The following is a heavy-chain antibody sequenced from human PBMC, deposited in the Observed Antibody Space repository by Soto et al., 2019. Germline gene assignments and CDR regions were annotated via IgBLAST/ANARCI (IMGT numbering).Heavy chain of an antibody. CDR3: ARSGIAARPGRNWFDP. Sequence: SETLSLTCTVSGGSISSYYWSWIRQPAGKGLEWIGRIYTSGSTNYNPSLKSRVTMSVDTSKNQFSLKLSSVTAADTAVYYCARSGIAARPGRNWFDPWGQGTLVTSPQ. V-gene: IGHV4-4*07. CDR2: IYTSGST. D-gene: IGHD6-6*01. J-gene: IGHJ5*02. CDR1: GGSISSYY.